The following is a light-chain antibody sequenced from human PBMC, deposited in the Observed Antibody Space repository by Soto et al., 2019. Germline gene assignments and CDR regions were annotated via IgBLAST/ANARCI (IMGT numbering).Light chain of an antibody. Sequence: DVQLTQSPSTLSASVGDRVTITCRASENIKTWLAWYQQKPGKAPKVVIYDASSLESGVPSRFSGSGSGTEFTLTISSLQPDDFATYYCQQYNSYSRTFGQGTKVDIK. V-gene: IGKV1-5*01. CDR1: ENIKTW. CDR3: QQYNSYSRT. CDR2: DAS. J-gene: IGKJ1*01.